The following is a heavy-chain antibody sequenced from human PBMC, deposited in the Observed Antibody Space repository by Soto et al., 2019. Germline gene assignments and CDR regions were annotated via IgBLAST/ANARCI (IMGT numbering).Heavy chain of an antibody. CDR2: IYYRGST. CDR3: ARAESNCSGGSCYSDPFDY. J-gene: IGHJ4*02. V-gene: IGHV4-31*03. D-gene: IGHD2-15*01. Sequence: QVQLQESGPGLVKPSQTLSLTCTVSGGSISSGGYYWSWIRQHPGKGLEWLGYIYYRGSTYYNPSLNSRVTISVDTSKNDFSLKLSSVTAADTAVYYCARAESNCSGGSCYSDPFDYWGQGTLVTVSS. CDR1: GGSISSGGYY.